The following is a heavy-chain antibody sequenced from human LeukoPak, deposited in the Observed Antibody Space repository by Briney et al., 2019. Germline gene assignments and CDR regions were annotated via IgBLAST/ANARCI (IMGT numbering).Heavy chain of an antibody. CDR3: ARESPPHTPYSSGWYFEVRDLTNRPGNFDY. J-gene: IGHJ4*02. D-gene: IGHD6-19*01. CDR2: IYYSGST. V-gene: IGHV4-39*07. CDR1: GGSISSSSYY. Sequence: SETLSLTCTVSGGSISSSSYYWGWIRQPPGKGLEWIGSIYYSGSTYYNPSLKSRVTISVDTSKNQFSLKLSSVTAADTAVYYCARESPPHTPYSSGWYFEVRDLTNRPGNFDYWGQGTLVTVSS.